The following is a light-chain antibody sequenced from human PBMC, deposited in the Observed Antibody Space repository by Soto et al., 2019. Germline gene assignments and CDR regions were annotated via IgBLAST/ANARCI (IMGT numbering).Light chain of an antibody. CDR2: GAS. CDR3: QHYGGMWA. Sequence: ETVMTQSPATLSVSPGERATLSCRASQSVNSNLAWYQQKLGQAPRVLIFGASTRATGIPARFSGSGSGTEFSLTINSLQSDDFATYYCQHYGGMWAFGGGTKV. V-gene: IGKV3-15*01. CDR1: QSVNSN. J-gene: IGKJ4*02.